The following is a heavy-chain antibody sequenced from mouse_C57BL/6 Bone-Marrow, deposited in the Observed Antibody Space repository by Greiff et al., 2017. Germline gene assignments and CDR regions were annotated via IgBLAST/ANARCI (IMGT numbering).Heavy chain of an antibody. CDR3: ARERVVITDWYFDV. CDR1: GYTFTGYW. V-gene: IGHV1-9*01. CDR2: ILPGSGST. J-gene: IGHJ1*03. D-gene: IGHD1-1*01. Sequence: QVQLQQSGAELMKPGASVKLSCKATGYTFTGYWIAWVKPRPGHGLEWIGEILPGSGSTNYNEKFKGKATFTADPSYNTAYMQLSSLTTEDSAIYYCARERVVITDWYFDVWGTGTTVTVSS.